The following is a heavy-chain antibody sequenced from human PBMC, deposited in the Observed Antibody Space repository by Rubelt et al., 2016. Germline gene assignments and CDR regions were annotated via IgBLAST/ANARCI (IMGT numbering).Heavy chain of an antibody. CDR3: ARNGYSRFDY. J-gene: IGHJ4*02. Sequence: QLQLQESGPGLVKPSETLSLTCTVSGGSISSSSYYWGWIRQPPGKGLEWIGYIYYSGSTYYNPSLKSLVTISVDTSKNQFSLKLSSVTAADTAVYYCARNGYSRFDYWGQGTLVTVSS. D-gene: IGHD6-13*01. V-gene: IGHV4-31*01. CDR1: GGSISSSSYY. CDR2: IYYSGST.